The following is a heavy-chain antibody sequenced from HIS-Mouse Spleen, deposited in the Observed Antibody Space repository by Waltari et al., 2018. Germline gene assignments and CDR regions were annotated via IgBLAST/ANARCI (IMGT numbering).Heavy chain of an antibody. D-gene: IGHD6-13*01. CDR3: AREIPYSSSWYDWYFDL. CDR2: IDYSGIT. Sequence: QLQLQESGPGLVKPSETLSLTCTVSGGSISSSSYYWGWIRQPPGKWLEWIGGIDYSGITYYNPDLKSRVTISVDTSKNQFSLKLSSVTAADTAVYYCAREIPYSSSWYDWYFDLWGRGTLVTVSS. V-gene: IGHV4-39*07. CDR1: GGSISSSSYY. J-gene: IGHJ2*01.